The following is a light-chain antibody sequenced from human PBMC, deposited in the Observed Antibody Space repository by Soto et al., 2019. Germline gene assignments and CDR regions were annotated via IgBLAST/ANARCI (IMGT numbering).Light chain of an antibody. CDR1: NIGSKS. V-gene: IGLV3-21*02. Sequence: SYELTQPPSVSVAPGQTARITCGGNNIGSKSVHWYQQKPGQAPVLVVYDDSDRPSGIPERFSGSNSGNTATLTIGRVEAGKKADYYFQWWDIIINNVDFGGGPSSPS. CDR3: QWWDIIINNVD. CDR2: DDS. J-gene: IGLJ2*01.